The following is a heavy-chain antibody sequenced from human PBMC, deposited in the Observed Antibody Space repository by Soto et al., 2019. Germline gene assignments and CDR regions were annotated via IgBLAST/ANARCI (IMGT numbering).Heavy chain of an antibody. CDR2: ISYDGSNK. J-gene: IGHJ4*02. CDR3: ARDFWSGLYGHFDY. V-gene: IGHV3-30-3*01. CDR1: GFTFSSYA. Sequence: QVQLVESGGGVVQPGRSLRLSCAASGFTFSSYAMHWVRQAPGKGLEWVAVISYDGSNKYYADSVKGRFTISRDNFKNTLYLQMNSLRAEDTAVYYCARDFWSGLYGHFDYWGQGTLVTVSS. D-gene: IGHD3-3*01.